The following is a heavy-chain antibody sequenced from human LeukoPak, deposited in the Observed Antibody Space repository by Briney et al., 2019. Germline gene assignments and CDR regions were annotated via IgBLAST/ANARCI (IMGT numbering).Heavy chain of an antibody. V-gene: IGHV3-33*01. CDR3: ARLRRYCSGGSCFDWFDP. J-gene: IGHJ5*02. D-gene: IGHD2-15*01. CDR2: IWYDGSNK. Sequence: XGSLRLSCAASGFTFSSYGMHWVRQAPGKGLEWVAVIWYDGSNKYYADSVKGRFTISRDNSKNTLYLQMNSLRAEDTAVYYCARLRRYCSGGSCFDWFDPWGQGTLVTVSS. CDR1: GFTFSSYG.